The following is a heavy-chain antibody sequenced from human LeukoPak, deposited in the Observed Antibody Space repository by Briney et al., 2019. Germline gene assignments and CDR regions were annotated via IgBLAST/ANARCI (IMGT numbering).Heavy chain of an antibody. J-gene: IGHJ4*02. V-gene: IGHV3-23*01. CDR2: ISGSGGST. CDR3: AKDLLWIPTTAEGDY. Sequence: GGSLRLSCAASGFTFTTYAMIWVRQTPGKGLEWVSGISGSGGSTYYADSVKGRFTISRDNSKNTLYLQMTSLRVEDTAVYYCAKDLLWIPTTAEGDYWGQGTLVTVSS. CDR1: GFTFTTYA. D-gene: IGHD5-18*01.